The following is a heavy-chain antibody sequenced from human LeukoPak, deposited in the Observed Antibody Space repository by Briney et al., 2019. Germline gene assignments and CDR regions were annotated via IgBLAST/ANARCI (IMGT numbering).Heavy chain of an antibody. V-gene: IGHV1-18*01. CDR2: ISGYNANT. D-gene: IGHD2-15*01. J-gene: IGHJ4*02. CDR1: GYTFTTYG. CDR3: ARDWDIVVVVAATRLDY. Sequence: ASVKVSCKASGYTFTTYGISWVRQAPGQGLEWMGWISGYNANTNYAQRFQGRVSMTTDTSTSTAYMELRSLRSDDTAVYYCARDWDIVVVVAATRLDYWGQGTLVTVSS.